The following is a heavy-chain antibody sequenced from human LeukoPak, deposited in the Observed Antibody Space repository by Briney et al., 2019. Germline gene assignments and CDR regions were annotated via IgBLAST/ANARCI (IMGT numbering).Heavy chain of an antibody. CDR2: IYTSGST. CDR1: GGSIISGSYY. D-gene: IGHD3-22*01. J-gene: IGHJ4*02. CDR3: ARRDTMILDY. Sequence: SQTLSLTCTVSGGSIISGSYYWSWIRHPAGKGLGWIGRIYTSGSTNYNPSLKTRSTISVDTSKNQFSLKLSSVTAADTAVYCCARRDTMILDYWGQGTLVTVSS. V-gene: IGHV4-61*02.